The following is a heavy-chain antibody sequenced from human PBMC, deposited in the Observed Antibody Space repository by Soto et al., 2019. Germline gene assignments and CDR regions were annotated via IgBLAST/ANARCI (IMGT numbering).Heavy chain of an antibody. CDR2: ISSSSSYI. Sequence: EVQLVESGGGLVKPGGSLRLSCAASGFTFSSYSMNWVRQAPGKGLEWVSSISSSSSYIYYADSVKGRFTISRDNAKNSLYLQINSLRAEDTAVYYCASHDYSKGWFDPWGQGTLVTVSS. CDR1: GFTFSSYS. CDR3: ASHDYSKGWFDP. V-gene: IGHV3-21*01. D-gene: IGHD4-4*01. J-gene: IGHJ5*02.